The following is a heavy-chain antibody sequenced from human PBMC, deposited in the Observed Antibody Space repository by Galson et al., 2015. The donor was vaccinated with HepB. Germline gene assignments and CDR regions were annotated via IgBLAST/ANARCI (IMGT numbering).Heavy chain of an antibody. V-gene: IGHV1-18*04. D-gene: IGHD6-13*01. CDR3: ARDGGGIAAPYYYYYGMDV. CDR2: ISAYNGNT. J-gene: IGHJ6*02. CDR1: GYTFTSYG. Sequence: SVKVSCKASGYTFTSYGISWVRQAPGQGLEWMGWISAYNGNTNYAQKLQGRVTMTTDTSTGTAYMELRSLRSDDTAVYYCARDGGGIAAPYYYYYGMDVWGQGTTVTVSS.